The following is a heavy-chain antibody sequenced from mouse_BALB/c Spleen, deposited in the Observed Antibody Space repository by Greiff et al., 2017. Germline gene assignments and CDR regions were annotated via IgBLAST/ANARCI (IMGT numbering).Heavy chain of an antibody. Sequence: DVMLVESGGGLVQPGGSRKLSCAASGFTFSSFGMHWVRQAPEKGLEWVAYISSGSSTIYYADTVKGRFTISRDNPKNTLFLQMTSLRSEDTAMYYCARRIYYYGSSYAMAYWGQGTSVTVSS. CDR2: ISSGSSTI. CDR3: ARRIYYYGSSYAMAY. J-gene: IGHJ4*01. CDR1: GFTFSSFG. V-gene: IGHV5-17*02. D-gene: IGHD1-1*01.